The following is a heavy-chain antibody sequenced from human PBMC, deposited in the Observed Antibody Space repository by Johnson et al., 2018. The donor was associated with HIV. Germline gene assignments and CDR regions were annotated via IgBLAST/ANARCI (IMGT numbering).Heavy chain of an antibody. CDR3: ARAGRFTMIQGAFDI. Sequence: VQLVESGGGVVQPGGSLRLSCAASGFTFEDYAMHWVRQVPGKGLEWVSGISWNSGSIGYADSVQGRFTISRDNSKNTLYLQMNSLRTEDTAVYYCARAGRFTMIQGAFDIWGQGTMVIVSS. CDR1: GFTFEDYA. J-gene: IGHJ3*02. D-gene: IGHD3-22*01. V-gene: IGHV3-9*01. CDR2: ISWNSGSI.